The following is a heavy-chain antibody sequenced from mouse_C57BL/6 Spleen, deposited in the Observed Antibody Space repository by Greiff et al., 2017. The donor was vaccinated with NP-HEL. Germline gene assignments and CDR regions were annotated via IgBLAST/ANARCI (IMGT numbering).Heavy chain of an antibody. Sequence: QVHVKQSGTELVKPGASVKLSCKASGYTFTSYWMHWVKQRPGQGLEWIGNINPSNGGTNYNEKFKSKATLTVDKSSSTAYMQLSSLTSADSAVYYCARRYYGSSYCDYWGQGTTLTVSS. J-gene: IGHJ2*01. CDR3: ARRYYGSSYCDY. CDR1: GYTFTSYW. V-gene: IGHV1-53*01. D-gene: IGHD1-1*01. CDR2: INPSNGGT.